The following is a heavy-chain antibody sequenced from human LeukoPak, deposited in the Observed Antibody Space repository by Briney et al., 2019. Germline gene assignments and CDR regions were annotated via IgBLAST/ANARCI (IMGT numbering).Heavy chain of an antibody. D-gene: IGHD6-13*01. J-gene: IGHJ6*02. Sequence: SVKVSCKASGGTFSSYAISWVRQAPGQGLEWMGGIIPIFGTANYAQKFQGRVTITADESTSTAYMELSSLRSEDTAVYYCARDQYSSSWYVKLGHYGMDVWGQGTTVTVSS. CDR3: ARDQYSSSWYVKLGHYGMDV. CDR1: GGTFSSYA. CDR2: IIPIFGTA. V-gene: IGHV1-69*13.